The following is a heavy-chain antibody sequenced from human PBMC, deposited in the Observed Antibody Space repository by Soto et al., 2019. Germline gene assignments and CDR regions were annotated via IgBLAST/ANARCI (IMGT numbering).Heavy chain of an antibody. CDR1: GFTFSSYS. CDR3: ARRLTKNSYYYYGMDV. CDR2: ISSSSSYI. J-gene: IGHJ6*02. D-gene: IGHD2-21*02. V-gene: IGHV3-21*01. Sequence: GSLRLSCAASGFTFSSYSMNWVRQAPGKGLEWVSSISSSSSYIYYADSVKGRFTISRDNAKNSLYLQMNSLRAEDTAVYYCARRLTKNSYYYYGMDVWGQGTTVTVSS.